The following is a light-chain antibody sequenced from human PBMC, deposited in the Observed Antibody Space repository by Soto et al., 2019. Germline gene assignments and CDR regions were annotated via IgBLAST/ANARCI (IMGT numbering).Light chain of an antibody. CDR3: QQYKNWPCT. V-gene: IGKV3D-15*01. J-gene: IGKJ2*02. CDR2: DAS. Sequence: EVVMTQSPATLSVSPGERATLSCRASQSVGNSLVWYQQKPGQAPRLLIYDASTRATGIPARFSGSGSGTDFTLTISSLQSEDFAVYHCQQYKNWPCTFGQGTQLEIK. CDR1: QSVGNS.